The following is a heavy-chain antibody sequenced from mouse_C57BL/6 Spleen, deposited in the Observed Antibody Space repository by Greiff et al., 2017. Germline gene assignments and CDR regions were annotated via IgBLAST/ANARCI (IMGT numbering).Heavy chain of an antibody. Sequence: EVQLQQSGAELVRPGASVKLSCTASGFNIKDDYMHWVKQRPEQGLEWIGWIDPENGDTEYASKFQGKATITADTSSNTAYLQLSSLTSEDTAVYYCTTAGDGYYGYAMDYWGQGTSVTVSS. V-gene: IGHV14-4*01. D-gene: IGHD2-3*01. CDR1: GFNIKDDY. CDR3: TTAGDGYYGYAMDY. CDR2: IDPENGDT. J-gene: IGHJ4*01.